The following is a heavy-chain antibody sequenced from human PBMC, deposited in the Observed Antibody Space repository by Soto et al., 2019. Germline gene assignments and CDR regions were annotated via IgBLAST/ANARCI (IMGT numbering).Heavy chain of an antibody. D-gene: IGHD6-19*01. CDR2: INPSGGST. V-gene: IGHV1-46*01. CDR3: AREHSSGWYGYYYYGMDV. J-gene: IGHJ6*02. Sequence: ASVKVSCKASGYTFTSYYMHWVRQAPGQGLEWMGIINPSGGSTSYAQKFQGRVTMTRDTSTSTVYMELSSLRSEDTAVYYCAREHSSGWYGYYYYGMDVWGQGTTVTVS. CDR1: GYTFTSYY.